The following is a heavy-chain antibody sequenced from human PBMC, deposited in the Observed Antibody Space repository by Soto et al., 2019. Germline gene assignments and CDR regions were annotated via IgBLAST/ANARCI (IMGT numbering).Heavy chain of an antibody. CDR3: ASTGFFPHDAFDI. CDR1: GGSISSYY. CDR2: IYYSGST. Sequence: QVQLQESGPGLVKPSETLSLTCTVSGGSISSYYWSWIRQPPGKGLEWIGYIYYSGSTNYNPSLQRRVTTAVDTSKHQFSLKLSSVTAADTAVYYCASTGFFPHDAFDIWGQGTMVTVSS. V-gene: IGHV4-59*08. D-gene: IGHD3-10*01. J-gene: IGHJ3*02.